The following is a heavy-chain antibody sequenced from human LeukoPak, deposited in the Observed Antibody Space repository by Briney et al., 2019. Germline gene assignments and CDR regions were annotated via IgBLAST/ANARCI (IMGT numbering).Heavy chain of an antibody. D-gene: IGHD2-15*01. V-gene: IGHV1-2*02. CDR2: INPNSGGT. CDR3: ARDLVVVVAATPGY. CDR1: GYTFTGYY. J-gene: IGHJ4*02. Sequence: ASVNASCKASGYTFTGYYMHWVRQAPGQGLEWMGWINPNSGGTNYAQKFRGRATMTRDTSISTAYMELSRLRSDDTAVYYCARDLVVVVAATPGYWGQGTLVAVSS.